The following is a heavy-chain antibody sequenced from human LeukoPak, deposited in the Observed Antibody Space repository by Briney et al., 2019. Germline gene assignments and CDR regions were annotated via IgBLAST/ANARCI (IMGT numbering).Heavy chain of an antibody. CDR3: ARGYALYSGRYIDFDY. Sequence: ASVKVSCKASGYTFTGHYMHWVRQAPGQGLEWMGWINPNNGGTNYAQKFQGRVTMTRDTSVSTAYMELSRLRSDDTAVYYCARGYALYSGRYIDFDYWGQGTLVTVSS. J-gene: IGHJ4*02. V-gene: IGHV1-2*02. CDR2: INPNNGGT. D-gene: IGHD1-26*01. CDR1: GYTFTGHY.